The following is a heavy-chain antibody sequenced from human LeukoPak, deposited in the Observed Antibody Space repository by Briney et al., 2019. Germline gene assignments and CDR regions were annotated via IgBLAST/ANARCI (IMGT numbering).Heavy chain of an antibody. D-gene: IGHD6-13*01. CDR3: ARDAAAAFDP. CDR1: GFTFSSYA. V-gene: IGHV3-30*04. Sequence: PGGSLRLSCAASGFTFSSYAMHWVRQAPGKGLEWVAVISYDGSNKYYADPVKGRFTISRDNSKNTLYLQMNSLEVEDTAVYYCARDAAAAFDPWGQGTLVTVSS. CDR2: ISYDGSNK. J-gene: IGHJ5*02.